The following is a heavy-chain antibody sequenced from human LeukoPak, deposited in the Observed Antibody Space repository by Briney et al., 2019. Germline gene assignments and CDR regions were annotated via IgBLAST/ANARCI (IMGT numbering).Heavy chain of an antibody. CDR3: AKDVNDYQGACDI. V-gene: IGHV3-23*01. J-gene: IGHJ3*02. D-gene: IGHD4-11*01. CDR2: ISASGDRT. CDR1: GFTFSSYV. Sequence: GGSLRLSCPAAGFTFSSYVMGWVRQAPGKGLEWVSVISASGDRTYSADSVKGRFTISRDNSKNTLYLQMDSLRAEDTAVYYCAKDVNDYQGACDICSQGTMVTVSS.